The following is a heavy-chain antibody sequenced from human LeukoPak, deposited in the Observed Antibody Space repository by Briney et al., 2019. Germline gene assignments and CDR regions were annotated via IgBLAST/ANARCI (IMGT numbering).Heavy chain of an antibody. J-gene: IGHJ5*01. Sequence: GGSLSFYCAASGLNIKASPMAWVHRAKEQGQKWLSSISVIDVSTHYADPVKGRFTISRDNSKNTLFLQMNFLRAEDTAEYFCAKVLGYVDPFDSWGQGTLVTVSS. V-gene: IGHV3-23*01. CDR3: AKVLGYVDPFDS. CDR2: ISVIDVST. CDR1: GLNIKASP. D-gene: IGHD2-15*01.